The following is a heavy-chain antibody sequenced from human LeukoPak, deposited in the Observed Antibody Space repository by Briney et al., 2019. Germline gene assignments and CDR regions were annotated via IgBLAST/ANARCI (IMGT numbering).Heavy chain of an antibody. CDR1: GFRFSSFV. D-gene: IGHD6-19*01. V-gene: IGHV3-23*01. CDR2: ITGSGGST. J-gene: IGHJ4*02. CDR3: VKAAGSGWHTPFDN. Sequence: GGSLRLSCAASGFRFSSFVLHWVRQAPGKGLEWVSGITGSGGSTYYADSVKGRINISRDNSKSTLYLQMNTLRAEDTAVYFCVKAAGSGWHTPFDNWGQGTLVTVSS.